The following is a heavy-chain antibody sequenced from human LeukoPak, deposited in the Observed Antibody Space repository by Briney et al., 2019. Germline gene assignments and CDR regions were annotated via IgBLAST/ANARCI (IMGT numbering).Heavy chain of an antibody. Sequence: SETLSLTCTVSGGSISSGDYYWSWIRQPPGKGLEWIGYIYYTGSTNNTSLKSRVTISVDTSKNQFSLKLSSVTAADTAVYYCARAGSYRGYFDYWGQGTLVTVSS. D-gene: IGHD1-26*01. CDR2: IYYTGST. CDR3: ARAGSYRGYFDY. CDR1: GGSISSGDYY. V-gene: IGHV4-61*08. J-gene: IGHJ4*02.